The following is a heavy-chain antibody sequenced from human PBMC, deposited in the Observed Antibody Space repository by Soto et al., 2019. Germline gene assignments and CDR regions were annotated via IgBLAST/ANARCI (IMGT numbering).Heavy chain of an antibody. V-gene: IGHV3-23*01. CDR3: AKGGTIPIFVIDV. CDR2: IGGIGQYA. CDR1: GFTFNNFV. Sequence: EVQVLETGGGLVQPGGSLRLSCVASGFTFNNFVMNWVRQAPGKGLEWVAIIGGIGQYAYYADSVNGRFTLSRDHSKNTVHMEMHRRRADGTDIYFCAKGGTIPIFVIDVWGPGSTITVS. D-gene: IGHD2-2*01. J-gene: IGHJ6*02.